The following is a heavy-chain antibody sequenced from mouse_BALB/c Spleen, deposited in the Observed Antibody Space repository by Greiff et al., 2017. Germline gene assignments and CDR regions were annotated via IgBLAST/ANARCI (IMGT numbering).Heavy chain of an antibody. CDR3: ARWGTTVVYYCDY. D-gene: IGHD1-1*01. CDR2: ISYSGST. J-gene: IGHJ2*01. V-gene: IGHV3-8*02. CDR1: GDSITSGY. Sequence: EVKLLESGPSLVKPSQTLSLTCSVTGDSITSGYWNWIRKFPGNKLEYMGYISYSGSTYYNPSLKSRISITRDTSKNQYYLQLNSVTTEDTATYYCARWGTTVVYYCDYWGQGTTLTVSS.